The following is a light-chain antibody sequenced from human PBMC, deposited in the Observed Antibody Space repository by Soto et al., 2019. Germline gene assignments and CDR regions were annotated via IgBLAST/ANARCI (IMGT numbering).Light chain of an antibody. CDR2: GAS. V-gene: IGKV3-15*01. Sequence: EIVLTQSPNTLSLSPGETATLSCRASQSVSSGYLVWYQQKPGQAPRLLIYGASTRATGIPARFSGSGSGTEFTLTISSLQSEDFAVYYCQQYNNWPPCTFGQGTKVDIK. J-gene: IGKJ1*01. CDR3: QQYNNWPPCT. CDR1: QSVSSGY.